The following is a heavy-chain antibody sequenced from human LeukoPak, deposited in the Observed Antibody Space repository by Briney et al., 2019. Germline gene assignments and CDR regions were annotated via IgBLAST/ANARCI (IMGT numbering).Heavy chain of an antibody. Sequence: GGSLRLSCAASGFTFSSYAMTWVRQAPGKGLEWVSAVSGYGGRSYYADSVKGRFTISRDNSKNTLYLQMNSLRAEDTAVYYCAKDGGSYSADYGGAAESDNWGQGTLVTVSS. D-gene: IGHD1-26*01. CDR2: VSGYGGRS. V-gene: IGHV3-23*01. J-gene: IGHJ4*02. CDR1: GFTFSSYA. CDR3: AKDGGSYSADYGGAAESDN.